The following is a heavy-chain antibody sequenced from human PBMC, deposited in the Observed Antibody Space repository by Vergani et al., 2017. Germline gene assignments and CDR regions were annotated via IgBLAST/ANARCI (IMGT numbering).Heavy chain of an antibody. D-gene: IGHD2-15*01. CDR3: ARESYCSGGRCAPPTDY. Sequence: QVQLVQSGAVVKKPGASVKVSCKASGYTFTSSGISWVRQAPGQGLEWMGWINAYNGDTNYAQHLQVRVTMTTDTSTSTAYMELKSLRSDDTAVYYCARESYCSGGRCAPPTDYWGQGTLVTVSS. J-gene: IGHJ4*02. V-gene: IGHV1-18*01. CDR2: INAYNGDT. CDR1: GYTFTSSG.